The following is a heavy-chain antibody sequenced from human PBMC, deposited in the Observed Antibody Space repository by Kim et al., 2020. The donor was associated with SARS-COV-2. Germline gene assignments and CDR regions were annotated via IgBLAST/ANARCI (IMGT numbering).Heavy chain of an antibody. J-gene: IGHJ4*02. D-gene: IGHD3-22*01. Sequence: GGSLRLSCVASGFTFSSYDIHWVRQAPGKGLEWVSLISFNGTNKYYAESVKGRFTISRDNSKNTLYLQLSSLRTEDTALYYCAKDYDFYDRSGYPGDYWGQGTLVTVSS. CDR2: ISFNGTNK. CDR3: AKDYDFYDRSGYPGDY. CDR1: GFTFSSYD. V-gene: IGHV3-30*18.